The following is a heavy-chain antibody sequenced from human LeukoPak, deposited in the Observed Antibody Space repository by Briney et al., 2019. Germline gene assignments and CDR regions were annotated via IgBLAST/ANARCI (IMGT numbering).Heavy chain of an antibody. CDR3: ARILFVGYGSASFDV. V-gene: IGHV3-23*01. CDR1: GFTFSSYA. CDR2: ISCNGGNT. J-gene: IGHJ4*02. Sequence: GGSLRLSCAVSGFTFSSYAMVWVRRAPGKGLEWVSAISCNGGNTYYADSAKGRFTIPRDNSKNTLHLQMDSLTGEDTAVLYLARILFVGYGSASFDVWGQGTLVTVPS. D-gene: IGHD3-10*01.